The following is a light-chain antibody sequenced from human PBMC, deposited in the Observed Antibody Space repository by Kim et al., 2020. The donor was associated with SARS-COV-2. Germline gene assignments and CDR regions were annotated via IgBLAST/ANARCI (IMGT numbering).Light chain of an antibody. CDR2: LNSDGSY. CDR3: QTWVTGIHV. J-gene: IGLJ3*02. V-gene: IGLV4-69*01. Sequence: QLVLTQSPSASASLGASVKLTCTLSSVHSNYAIAWHQQRPAKGPRYLMKLNSDGSYTKGDGIPDRFSGSSSGAERYLTISSLQSEDEADYYCQTWVTGIHVFGGGTQLTVL. CDR1: SVHSNYA.